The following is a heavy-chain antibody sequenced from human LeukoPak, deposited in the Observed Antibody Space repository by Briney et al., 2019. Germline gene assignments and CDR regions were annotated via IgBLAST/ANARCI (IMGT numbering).Heavy chain of an antibody. V-gene: IGHV3-21*01. CDR1: GFTFSSYS. CDR3: ASSSGSGWLVY. CDR2: ISSSSSYI. J-gene: IGHJ4*02. Sequence: GGSLRLSCAASGFTFSSYSMNWVRQAPGKGLEWVSSISSSSSYIYYADSVKGRFTISRDNAKNSLYLQMNSLRAEDTAAYYCASSSGSGWLVYWGQGTLVTVSS. D-gene: IGHD6-19*01.